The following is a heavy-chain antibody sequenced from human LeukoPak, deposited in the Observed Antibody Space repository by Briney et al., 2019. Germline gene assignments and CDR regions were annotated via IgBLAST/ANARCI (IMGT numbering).Heavy chain of an antibody. CDR2: INHSGST. Sequence: KASETLSLTCAVYGGSFSGYYWSWIRQPPGKGLEWIGEINHSGSTNYNPSLKSRVTISVDTYKNQFSLKLSSVTAADTAVYYCAARRGYYYDSSGYHWGQGTLVTVSS. J-gene: IGHJ5*02. CDR1: GGSFSGYY. V-gene: IGHV4-34*01. D-gene: IGHD3-22*01. CDR3: AARRGYYYDSSGYH.